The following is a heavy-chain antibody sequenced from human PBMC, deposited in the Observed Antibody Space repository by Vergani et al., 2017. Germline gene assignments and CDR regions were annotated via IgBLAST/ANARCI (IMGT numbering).Heavy chain of an antibody. Sequence: QVQLVESAGGVVQPGGSLRLSCAASGFTFSNFGMHWIRQAPGKGLEWLAYIGKDGINTRYREAVKGRVTVSRDNSKDILYLQMDSLRREDTALYYCAQYLRDSTDGLPDSWGPGTLVIVSS. D-gene: IGHD2-21*02. V-gene: IGHV3-30*02. J-gene: IGHJ4*02. CDR2: IGKDGINT. CDR1: GFTFSNFG. CDR3: AQYLRDSTDGLPDS.